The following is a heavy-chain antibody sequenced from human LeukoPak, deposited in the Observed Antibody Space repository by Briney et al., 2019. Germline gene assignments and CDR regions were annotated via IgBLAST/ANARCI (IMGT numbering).Heavy chain of an antibody. J-gene: IGHJ3*01. CDR1: GFTVSDNY. V-gene: IGHV3-66*01. CDR3: ARGITSVGFDV. Sequence: PGGSLRLSCAASGFTVSDNYMSWVRQAPGTGLEWVSLIYSGGAIYYADSVKGRFTISRDNSENTLYLQMNSLRAEDTAVYYCARGITSVGFDVWGQGTAVTVSS. CDR2: IYSGGAI. D-gene: IGHD3-10*01.